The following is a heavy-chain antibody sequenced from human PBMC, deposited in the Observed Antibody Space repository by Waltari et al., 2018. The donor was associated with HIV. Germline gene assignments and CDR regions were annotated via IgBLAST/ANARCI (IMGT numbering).Heavy chain of an antibody. V-gene: IGHV4-34*01. Sequence: VQLQQRGAGLLMPSETRSPTCAVSGGSVSGYYWSWIRQPPGKGLEWLGEINHSGSTNYNPSLKSRVTISVDTSKNQFSLKLSSVTAADTAVYYCARGQDYDFWSGYYYDYWGQGTLVTVSS. CDR3: ARGQDYDFWSGYYYDY. J-gene: IGHJ4*02. CDR2: INHSGST. D-gene: IGHD3-3*01. CDR1: GGSVSGYY.